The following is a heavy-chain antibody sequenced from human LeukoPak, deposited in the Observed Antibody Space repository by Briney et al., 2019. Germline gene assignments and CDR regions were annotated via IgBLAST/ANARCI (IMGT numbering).Heavy chain of an antibody. CDR3: ARESTVTTFWFDP. Sequence: GGSLRLSCAASGFTFDDFGMSWVRQAPGKGLEWVSSINWNGGRTGYADSVKGRFIISRDNAKNSLHLQMNSLRAEDTALYYCARESTVTTFWFDPWGQGTLVTVSS. J-gene: IGHJ5*02. D-gene: IGHD4-17*01. CDR2: INWNGGRT. V-gene: IGHV3-20*04. CDR1: GFTFDDFG.